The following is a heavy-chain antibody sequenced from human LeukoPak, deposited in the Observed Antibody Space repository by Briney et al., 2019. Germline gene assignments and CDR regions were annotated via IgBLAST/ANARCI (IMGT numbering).Heavy chain of an antibody. CDR3: AREGSSGYYPY. CDR2: ISYDGSEK. CDR1: GLTFSSHW. J-gene: IGHJ4*02. V-gene: IGHV3-30*03. Sequence: GGSLRLSCAASGLTFSSHWMHWVRQAPGKGLEWLAVISYDGSEKHYADPVKGRFTISRDNSKNTVYLQMNSLRDEDTAVYYCAREGSSGYYPYWGQGILVTVSS. D-gene: IGHD3-22*01.